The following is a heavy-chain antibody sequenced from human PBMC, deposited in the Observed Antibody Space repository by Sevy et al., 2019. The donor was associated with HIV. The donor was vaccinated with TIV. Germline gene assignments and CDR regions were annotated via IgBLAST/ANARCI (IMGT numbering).Heavy chain of an antibody. Sequence: GGSLRLSCAASGFSFSVYTMTWVRQAPGKGLDWISDISGSSAYIDYADSVGGRFTISRDNAKELVLLHMDSLREDDTGVYYCARVTGRDALDIWGQGTMVTVSS. CDR3: ARVTGRDALDI. V-gene: IGHV3-48*02. CDR1: GFSFSVYT. J-gene: IGHJ3*02. CDR2: ISGSSAYI. D-gene: IGHD3-10*01.